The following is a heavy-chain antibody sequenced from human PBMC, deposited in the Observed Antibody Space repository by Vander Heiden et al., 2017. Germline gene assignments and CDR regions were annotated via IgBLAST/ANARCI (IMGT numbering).Heavy chain of an antibody. Sequence: EVQLVQSGAEGKKPGESLKSSCKASGYNFINFWIAWVRQTPEKGMEWMGTIYVGDSDTRYSPSFQGQVTISADKSISTAYLQWSSLRAADTAIYYCARRPGEISGSYNDYWGQGTLVTVSS. J-gene: IGHJ4*02. V-gene: IGHV5-51*03. D-gene: IGHD3-10*01. CDR3: ARRPGEISGSYNDY. CDR2: IYVGDSDT. CDR1: GYNFINFW.